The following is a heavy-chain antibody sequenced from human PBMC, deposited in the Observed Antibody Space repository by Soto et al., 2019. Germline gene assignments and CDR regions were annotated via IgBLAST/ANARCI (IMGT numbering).Heavy chain of an antibody. CDR2: IIPIFGTA. V-gene: IGHV1-69*13. CDR1: VGTFSSYA. D-gene: IGHD3-22*01. CDR3: ARDSSNDSSGYWILDY. Sequence: SVKVSCKASVGTFSSYAISWVRQAPGQGLEWMGGIIPIFGTANYAQKFQGRVTITADESTSTAYMELSSLRSEDTAVYYCARDSSNDSSGYWILDYWGQGTLVTVSS. J-gene: IGHJ4*02.